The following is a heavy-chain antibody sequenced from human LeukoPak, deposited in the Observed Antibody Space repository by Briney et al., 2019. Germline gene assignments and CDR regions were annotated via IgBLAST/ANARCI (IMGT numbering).Heavy chain of an antibody. Sequence: PGGSLRLSCAASGFTFSPYRMNWVRQAPGKGLEWVSSISSSSSYIYYADSVKGRFTISRDNAKNSLYLQMNSLRAEDTAVYYCAKDPDYYDHRGMDVWGQGTTVTVSS. V-gene: IGHV3-21*01. CDR2: ISSSSSYI. D-gene: IGHD3-22*01. J-gene: IGHJ6*02. CDR3: AKDPDYYDHRGMDV. CDR1: GFTFSPYR.